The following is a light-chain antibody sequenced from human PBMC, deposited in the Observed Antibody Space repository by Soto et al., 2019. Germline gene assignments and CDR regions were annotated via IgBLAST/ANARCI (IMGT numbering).Light chain of an antibody. J-gene: IGKJ4*01. CDR2: GAS. V-gene: IGKV3-20*01. Sequence: DIVLTQSPGTLSLSPGERATLSCRASQSISSSYLAWFHQKPGQSPRLLIYGASSRPTGIPDRFSGSGSGTDFTLAISRLEPEDFALYYCQQYGSPPFTFGGGTKVDIK. CDR3: QQYGSPPFT. CDR1: QSISSSY.